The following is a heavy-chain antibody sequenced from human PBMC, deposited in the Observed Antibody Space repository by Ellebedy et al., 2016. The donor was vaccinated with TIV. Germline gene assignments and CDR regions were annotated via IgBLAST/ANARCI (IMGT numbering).Heavy chain of an antibody. CDR3: ARDVVGLRYFDY. Sequence: SETLSLTCTVSGGSVSSGSSYWSWILQPPGKGLEWIGYIYYSGSTNYNPSLKSRVTISVDTSKNQFSLKLSSVTAADTAVYYCARDVVGLRYFDYWGQGTLVTVSS. CDR2: IYYSGST. D-gene: IGHD3-9*01. J-gene: IGHJ4*02. CDR1: GGSVSSGSSY. V-gene: IGHV4-61*01.